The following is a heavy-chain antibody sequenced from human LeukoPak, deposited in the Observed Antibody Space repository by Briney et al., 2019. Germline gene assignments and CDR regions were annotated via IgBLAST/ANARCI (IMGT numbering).Heavy chain of an antibody. V-gene: IGHV4-39*07. Sequence: PSETLSLTCTVSGVSISTSRYYWGWIRQPPGKGLEWIGSIYYNGSTYYNPSLKSRVTISVDTSENQFSLKLSSVTAADTAVYYCARDGVRDFWSGYYKPYYFDYWGQGTLVTVSS. CDR1: GVSISTSRYY. D-gene: IGHD3-3*01. J-gene: IGHJ4*02. CDR3: ARDGVRDFWSGYYKPYYFDY. CDR2: IYYNGST.